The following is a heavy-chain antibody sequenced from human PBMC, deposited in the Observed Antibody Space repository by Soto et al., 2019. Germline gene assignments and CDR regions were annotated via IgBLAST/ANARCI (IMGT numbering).Heavy chain of an antibody. D-gene: IGHD3-10*01. CDR1: GSTISSYV. V-gene: IGHV1-69*01. CDR2: IITVTGPA. Sequence: QVQLVQSGAEVRKPGSSVKVSCKASGSTISSYVIAWVRQAPRQSLEWMGGIITVTGPANYAQKFQGRLTITADEATSTAYMELSSLRSEDTAVYYCAREYYGSGTYGYYGMDVWGQGTTVTVSS. CDR3: AREYYGSGTYGYYGMDV. J-gene: IGHJ6*02.